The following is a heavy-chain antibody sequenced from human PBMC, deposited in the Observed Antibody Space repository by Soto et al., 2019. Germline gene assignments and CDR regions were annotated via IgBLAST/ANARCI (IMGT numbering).Heavy chain of an antibody. V-gene: IGHV6-1*01. J-gene: IGHJ5*02. CDR2: TYYRSNWRH. CDR3: ARGVAGSGFNL. CDR1: GDSVSSNTAA. D-gene: IGHD6-19*01. Sequence: PSPTLSFTCAISGDSVSSNTAAWNWIRSSPSRGLEWLGRTYYRSNWRHDYAVSVKSRITVNPDTSKNHFSLQLNSVTPDDTAVYYCARGVAGSGFNLWGQGPLGAVSS.